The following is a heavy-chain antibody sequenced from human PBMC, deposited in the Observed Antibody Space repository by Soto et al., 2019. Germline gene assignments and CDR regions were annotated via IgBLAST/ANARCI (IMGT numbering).Heavy chain of an antibody. D-gene: IGHD1-1*01. CDR1: SGPISSSSYY. Sequence: QLQLQESGPGLVKPSDTLSLTCTVSSGPISSSSYYWGWIRRPPGKGLEWIGSIYYSGHTYSNPSLRSRVATFIDTPKTQYSPEPRSVPAAATALYCCARHRRGTGWSPEYLEACGQGTPVTVSS. J-gene: IGHJ1*01. V-gene: IGHV4-39*01. CDR3: ARHRRGTGWSPEYLEA. CDR2: IYYSGHT.